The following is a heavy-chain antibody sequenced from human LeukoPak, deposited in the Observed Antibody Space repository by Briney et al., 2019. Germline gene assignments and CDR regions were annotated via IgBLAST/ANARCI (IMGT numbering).Heavy chain of an antibody. V-gene: IGHV3-48*01. CDR2: ISSSSSTI. J-gene: IGHJ4*02. Sequence: GGSLRLSCAASGFTFSSYSMNWVRQAPGKGLEWVSYISSSSSTIYYADSVKGRFTISRDNAKNSLYRQMNSLRAEDTAVYYCARGRVYDILSRFDYWGQGTLVTVSS. CDR3: ARGRVYDILSRFDY. D-gene: IGHD3-9*01. CDR1: GFTFSSYS.